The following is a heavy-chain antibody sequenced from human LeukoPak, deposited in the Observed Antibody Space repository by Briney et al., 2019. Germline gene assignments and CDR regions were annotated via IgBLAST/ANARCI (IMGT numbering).Heavy chain of an antibody. V-gene: IGHV3-7*05. CDR3: ARLKEISSLFDY. CDR2: IKQDGSAK. Sequence: GGSLRLSCAVSGFTLSSYWMRWVRQAPGKGLEWVAKIKQDGSAKSYVDSVKGRFTISRDNTENSLYLQMNSLRAEDTAVYYCARLKEISSLFDYGGQGTLVTVSS. D-gene: IGHD6-6*01. J-gene: IGHJ4*02. CDR1: GFTLSSYW.